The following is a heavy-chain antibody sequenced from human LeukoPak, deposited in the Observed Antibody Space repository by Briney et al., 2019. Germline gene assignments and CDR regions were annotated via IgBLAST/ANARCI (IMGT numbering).Heavy chain of an antibody. D-gene: IGHD5-12*01. J-gene: IGHJ4*02. V-gene: IGHV1-2*02. CDR1: GYTFTGYY. Sequence: ASVKVSCKASGYTFTGYYIHWVRQAPGQGLEWMAFINPDSGDSYSAPKFQGRVTMTRDTSISTASMEVSWLTSDDTAVYYCALGWATASTYWGQGTRVIVSS. CDR3: ALGWATASTY. CDR2: INPDSGDS.